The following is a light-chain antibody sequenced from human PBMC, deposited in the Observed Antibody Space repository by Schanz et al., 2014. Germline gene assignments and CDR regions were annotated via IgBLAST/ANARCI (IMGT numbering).Light chain of an antibody. J-gene: IGKJ2*01. Sequence: EIVLTQSPGTLSLSPGERATLSCRASQSVSSSYLAWYQQKPGQAPRLLIYEASNRATGIPARFSGGGSGADFTLTIDSLEPEDLAVYYCQHRSNWRYTFGQGTKLEI. V-gene: IGKV3D-20*02. CDR1: QSVSSSY. CDR2: EAS. CDR3: QHRSNWRYT.